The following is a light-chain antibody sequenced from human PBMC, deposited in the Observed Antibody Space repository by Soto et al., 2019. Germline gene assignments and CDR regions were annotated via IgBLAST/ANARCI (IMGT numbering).Light chain of an antibody. CDR1: NSNIGRNP. V-gene: IGLV1-44*01. Sequence: QSVLTPPPSATVTPGQRASISCSGTNSNIGRNPVMWYQQMPGTAPRLIIYTIGQRSSGVPDRFSGSQSGTSASLAISGLQSEDESDYFCSTWDDSLNDVVFGGGTKVTVL. J-gene: IGLJ2*01. CDR3: STWDDSLNDVV. CDR2: TIG.